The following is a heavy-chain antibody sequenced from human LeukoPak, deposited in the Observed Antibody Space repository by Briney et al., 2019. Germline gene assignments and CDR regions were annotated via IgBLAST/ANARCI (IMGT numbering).Heavy chain of an antibody. CDR1: GFTFTSYS. V-gene: IGHV3-30*03. D-gene: IGHD2-2*01. CDR3: SASSTHYGDYYGLVV. CDR2: ISYAGSHK. Sequence: GGSLRLSCAASGFTFTSYSMHWVRQAPGKGLEWVSVISYAGSHKYSADSVKGRFTISRDNSKNTLYLQMNSLRTEDTAVYFCSASSTHYGDYYGLVVWGPGNTFTVSS. J-gene: IGHJ6*02.